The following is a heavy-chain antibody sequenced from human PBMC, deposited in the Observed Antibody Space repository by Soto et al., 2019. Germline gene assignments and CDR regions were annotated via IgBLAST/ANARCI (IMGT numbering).Heavy chain of an antibody. CDR3: ASVREAKDGSVPPLAAFDI. V-gene: IGHV1-69*13. D-gene: IGHD3-10*01. J-gene: IGHJ3*02. CDR2: IIPIFGTA. CDR1: GGTFSIYA. Sequence: SVKVSCKASGGTFSIYAISCVLQAPLQGLEWMGGIIPIFGTANYAQKFQGRVTITADESTSTAYMELSSLRSEDTAVYYCASVREAKDGSVPPLAAFDIWGQGTMVTVSS.